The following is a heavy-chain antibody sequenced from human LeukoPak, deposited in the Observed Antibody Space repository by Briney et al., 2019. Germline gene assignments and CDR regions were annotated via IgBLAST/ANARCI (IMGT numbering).Heavy chain of an antibody. Sequence: GGSLRLSCAASGFTFSSYAMSWVRQAPGKGLEWVSAISGSGGSTYYADSVKGRFTISRDNSKNTLYLQMNSLRAEDTAVYYCAKDTRGRITTFGVVSDAFDIWGQGTMVTVSS. CDR2: ISGSGGST. D-gene: IGHD3-3*01. J-gene: IGHJ3*02. CDR3: AKDTRGRITTFGVVSDAFDI. V-gene: IGHV3-23*01. CDR1: GFTFSSYA.